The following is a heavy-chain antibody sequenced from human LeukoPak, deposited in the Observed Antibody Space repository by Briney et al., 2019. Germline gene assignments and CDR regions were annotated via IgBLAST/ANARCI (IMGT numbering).Heavy chain of an antibody. V-gene: IGHV3-33*01. D-gene: IGHD3-16*01. CDR1: GFTFSSYG. J-gene: IGHJ6*02. CDR2: LWYDGSNK. CDR3: ARSHSARSYGNLCYDYGMDV. Sequence: GGSLRLSCAASGFTFSSYGMHWVRQAPGKGLEWGAVLWYDGSNKYYADSVKGRFTISRDNSTNTLYLQMNSLRAEDTAVQYCARSHSARSYGNLCYDYGMDVWDQGTTVTVSS.